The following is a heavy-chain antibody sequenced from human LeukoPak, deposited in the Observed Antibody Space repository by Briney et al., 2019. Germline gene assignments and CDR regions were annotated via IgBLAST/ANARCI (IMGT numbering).Heavy chain of an antibody. Sequence: GGSLRLSCAASGFTFSSYSMNWVRQAPGKGLEWVSAISGSGGSTYYADSVKGRFTISRDNSKNTLYLQMNSLRAEDTAVYYCVKDRNLPIVIIPAAGGFDYWGQGTLVTVSS. D-gene: IGHD2-2*01. V-gene: IGHV3-23*01. J-gene: IGHJ4*02. CDR3: VKDRNLPIVIIPAAGGFDY. CDR2: ISGSGGST. CDR1: GFTFSSYS.